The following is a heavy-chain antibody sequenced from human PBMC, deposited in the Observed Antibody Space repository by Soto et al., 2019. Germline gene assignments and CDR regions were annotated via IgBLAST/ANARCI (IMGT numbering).Heavy chain of an antibody. J-gene: IGHJ4*02. V-gene: IGHV4-59*01. Sequence: KSSETLSLTCTVSGGSISSYYWSWIRRPPGKGLEWIGYIYYNGNTNYNPSLRSRVTISVDTSKNQFSLKVTSVAAADTAVYYCARNVDTARAYYFDYWGQGTIVPFSS. D-gene: IGHD5-18*01. CDR2: IYYNGNT. CDR3: ARNVDTARAYYFDY. CDR1: GGSISSYY.